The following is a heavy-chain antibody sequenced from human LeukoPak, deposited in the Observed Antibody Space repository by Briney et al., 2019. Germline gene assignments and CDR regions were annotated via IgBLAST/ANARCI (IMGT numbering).Heavy chain of an antibody. CDR3: ARMIVVVPAARDFDYYYGMDV. Sequence: ASVKVSCKASGGTFSSYAISWVRQAPGQGLEWMRRIIPILGIANYAQKFQGRVTITADKSTSTAYMELSSLRSEDTAVYYCARMIVVVPAARDFDYYYGMDVWGQGTTVTVSS. CDR1: GGTFSSYA. V-gene: IGHV1-69*04. D-gene: IGHD2-2*01. CDR2: IIPILGIA. J-gene: IGHJ6*02.